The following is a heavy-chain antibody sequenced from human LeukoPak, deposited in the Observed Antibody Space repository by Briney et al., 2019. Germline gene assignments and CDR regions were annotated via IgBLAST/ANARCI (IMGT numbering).Heavy chain of an antibody. V-gene: IGHV4-59*08. Sequence: PSETLSLTCTVSGGSISSDYWSWIRQPPGRGLEWIGHIHYSGSTNYNSSLKSRVTISVSKNQFSLKLSSGTAADTAVYYCARQEDWRDWSGSTGFDPWGQGTLVTVSS. J-gene: IGHJ5*02. CDR1: GGSISSDY. CDR3: ARQEDWRDWSGSTGFDP. CDR2: IHYSGST. D-gene: IGHD3-9*01.